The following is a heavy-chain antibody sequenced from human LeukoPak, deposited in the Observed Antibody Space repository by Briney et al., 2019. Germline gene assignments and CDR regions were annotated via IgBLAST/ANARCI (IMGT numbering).Heavy chain of an antibody. J-gene: IGHJ5*02. V-gene: IGHV6-1*01. CDR1: GDSVSSKSVT. CDR2: TYYRSKWYN. D-gene: IGHD3-10*01. CDR3: ARVWFGDQMGWFDP. Sequence: SQTLSLTCAISGDSVSSKSVTWDWIRQSPSRGLEWLVRTYYRSKWYNDYAVSVKSRITINPDTSKNQFSLQLNSVTPEDTAVYYCARVWFGDQMGWFDPWGQGTLVTVSS.